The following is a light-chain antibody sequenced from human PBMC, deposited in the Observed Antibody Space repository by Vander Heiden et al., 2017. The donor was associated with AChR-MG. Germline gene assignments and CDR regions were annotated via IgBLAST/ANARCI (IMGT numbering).Light chain of an antibody. CDR1: QSVSSY. J-gene: IGKJ5*01. V-gene: IGKV3-11*01. Sequence: EIVLTQSPATLSLSPGERATLSCRASQSVSSYLAWYQQKPGQAPRLLIYDASNRATGIPARFSGSGSGTDFTLTISSLEPEDFAVYYCQQRSNWPWTTFGHETRLGI. CDR3: QQRSNWPWTT. CDR2: DAS.